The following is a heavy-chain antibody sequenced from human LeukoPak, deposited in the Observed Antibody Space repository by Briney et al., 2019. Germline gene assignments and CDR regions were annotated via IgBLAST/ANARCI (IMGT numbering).Heavy chain of an antibody. D-gene: IGHD6-13*01. CDR1: GFTFSSYS. V-gene: IGHV3-48*01. CDR2: ISSSSSTI. J-gene: IGHJ4*02. Sequence: GGSLRLSCAASGFTFSSYSMNWGRQAPGEGLEWVSYISSSSSTIYYADSVKGRFTISRDNAKNSLYLQMNSLRAEDTAVYYCARDRGYSSSWYNFDYWGQGTLVTVSS. CDR3: ARDRGYSSSWYNFDY.